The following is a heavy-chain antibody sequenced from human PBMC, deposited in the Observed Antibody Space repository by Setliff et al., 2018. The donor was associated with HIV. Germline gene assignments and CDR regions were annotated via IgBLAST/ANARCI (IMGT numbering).Heavy chain of an antibody. Sequence: SETLSLTCTVSGGSISSGSYYWSWIRQPAGKGLEWIGRIYTSGSTNYNPSPKSRVTISVDTSKNQFSLKLSSVTAADTAVYYCARDGMVRGSKAFGYWGQGTLVTVSS. V-gene: IGHV4-61*02. CDR3: ARDGMVRGSKAFGY. D-gene: IGHD3-10*01. J-gene: IGHJ4*02. CDR2: IYTSGST. CDR1: GGSISSGSYY.